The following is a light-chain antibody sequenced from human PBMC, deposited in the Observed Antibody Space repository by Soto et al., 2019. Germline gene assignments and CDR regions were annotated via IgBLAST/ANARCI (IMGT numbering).Light chain of an antibody. Sequence: IQMTQSPSTLSASVGDRVTITCRASQSISTWLAWYQQTPGKAPKLLIYDASSLQSGVPSRFSGSGSGTDFTLTISGLQLEDFATYYCQQSFSNYFTFGGGTKVDIK. CDR1: QSISTW. CDR2: DAS. J-gene: IGKJ4*01. CDR3: QQSFSNYFT. V-gene: IGKV1-5*01.